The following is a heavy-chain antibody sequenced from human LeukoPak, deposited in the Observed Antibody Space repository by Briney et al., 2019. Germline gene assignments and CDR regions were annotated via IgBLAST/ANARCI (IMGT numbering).Heavy chain of an antibody. D-gene: IGHD5-18*01. CDR1: GFTFSSYA. CDR3: ARLIQLVDY. J-gene: IGHJ4*02. Sequence: GGSLRLSCAASGFTFSSYAMHWVRQAPGKGLEWVAVISYDGSNKYYADSVKGRFTISRDNAKNSLYLQMNSLRAEDTAVYYCARLIQLVDYWGQGTLVTVSS. V-gene: IGHV3-30-3*01. CDR2: ISYDGSNK.